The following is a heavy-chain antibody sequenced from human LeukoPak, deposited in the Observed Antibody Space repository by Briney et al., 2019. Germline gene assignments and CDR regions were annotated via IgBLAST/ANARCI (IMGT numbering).Heavy chain of an antibody. J-gene: IGHJ4*02. V-gene: IGHV1-24*01. D-gene: IGHD1-26*01. CDR1: GYTLTELS. CDR3: AVVVGATTAFDY. CDR2: FDPEDGET. Sequence: ASVKVSCKVSGYTLTELSMHWVRQAPGKGLEWMGGFDPEDGETIYAQKFQGRVTMTVDTSTDTAYMELSSLRSEDTAVYYCAVVVGATTAFDYWGQGTLVTVSS.